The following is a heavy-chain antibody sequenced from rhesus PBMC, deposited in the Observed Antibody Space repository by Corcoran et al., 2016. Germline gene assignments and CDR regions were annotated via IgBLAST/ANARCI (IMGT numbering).Heavy chain of an antibody. CDR3: ARGGYGSSYH. V-gene: IGHV4-99*02. J-gene: IGHJ4*01. D-gene: IGHD4-29*01. CDR2: ISGSSGST. Sequence: QVQLQESGPGLVKPSETLSLTCAVSGYSISSGYYWGWIRQPPGKGLEYIGCISGSSGSTHNKPSLKSRVTISKDTSKNQFALKLSSVTAADTAVYFCARGGYGSSYHWGQGVLVTVSS. CDR1: GYSISSGYY.